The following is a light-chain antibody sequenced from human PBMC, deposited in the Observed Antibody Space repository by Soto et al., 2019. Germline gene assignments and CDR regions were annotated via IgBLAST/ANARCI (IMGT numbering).Light chain of an antibody. J-gene: IGKJ2*01. Sequence: DVQMTQSPSSLSASVGDRVTITCRASRDISSSLAWYQQKPGKVPKLLIYAASTLHAGVQSRFSGSGSGTFFTLTINSLQPEDVANYYCQKYNSAPNTFGRGTRLEIK. CDR3: QKYNSAPNT. CDR2: AAS. CDR1: RDISSS. V-gene: IGKV1-27*01.